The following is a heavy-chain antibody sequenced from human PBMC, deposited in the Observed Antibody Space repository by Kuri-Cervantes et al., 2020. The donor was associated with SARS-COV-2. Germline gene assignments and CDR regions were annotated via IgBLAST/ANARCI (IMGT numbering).Heavy chain of an antibody. Sequence: SLKISCAASGFTFDDYAMHWVRQAPGKGLEWVSGISWNSGSIGYADSVKGRFTISRDNAKNSLYLQMNSLRAEDTAVYYCAKGSYCSSTSCPYGMDVWGQGTTVTGAS. CDR1: GFTFDDYA. D-gene: IGHD2-2*01. V-gene: IGHV3-9*01. J-gene: IGHJ6*02. CDR3: AKGSYCSSTSCPYGMDV. CDR2: ISWNSGSI.